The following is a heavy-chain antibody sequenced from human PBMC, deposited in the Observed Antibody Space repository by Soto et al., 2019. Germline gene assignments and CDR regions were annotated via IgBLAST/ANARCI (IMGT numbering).Heavy chain of an antibody. CDR3: ARDMGFGLSDY. J-gene: IGHJ4*02. CDR1: GYTFTNYA. CDR2: INAGNGNT. V-gene: IGHV1-3*01. D-gene: IGHD3-10*01. Sequence: QVQLVQSGAEVKKPGASVKVSCKASGYTFTNYAIDWVRQAPGQRLEWMGWINAGNGNTKYSQKFLGRVTITRDTSASTAYMELSSQRSEDTAVYYCARDMGFGLSDYWGQGILVTVSS.